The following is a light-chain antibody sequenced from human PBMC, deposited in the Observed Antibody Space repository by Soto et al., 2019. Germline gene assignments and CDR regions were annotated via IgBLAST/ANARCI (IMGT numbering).Light chain of an antibody. CDR3: AAWDDSLNSYV. Sequence: QSALTQPPSASGTLGRRITISCSGSSSNIGSNSVSWYQQLPGTAPKLLIYTNNQRPSGVSDRISGSKSDTSASLAISGLQSVDEADYFCAAWDDSLNSYVFGTGTKVTVL. J-gene: IGLJ1*01. CDR1: SSNIGSNS. CDR2: TNN. V-gene: IGLV1-44*01.